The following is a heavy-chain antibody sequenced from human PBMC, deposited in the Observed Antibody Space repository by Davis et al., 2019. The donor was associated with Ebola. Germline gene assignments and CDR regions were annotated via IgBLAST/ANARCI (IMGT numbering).Heavy chain of an antibody. V-gene: IGHV4-34*01. J-gene: IGHJ4*02. D-gene: IGHD2-21*02. CDR3: ARHLGDLIDY. CDR1: GGSFSGYY. CDR2: INHSGST. Sequence: MPSETLSLTCAVYGGSFSGYYWSWIRQPPGKGLEWIGEINHSGSTNYNPPLKSRVTISVDTSKNQFSLKLSSVTAADTAVYYCARHLGDLIDYWGQGTLVTVSS.